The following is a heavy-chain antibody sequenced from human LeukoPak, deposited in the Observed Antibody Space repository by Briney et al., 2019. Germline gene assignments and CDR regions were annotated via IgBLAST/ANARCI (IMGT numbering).Heavy chain of an antibody. CDR3: AREKRVAGSRGGFDP. J-gene: IGHJ5*02. CDR2: INPNSGGT. CDR1: GYTLTGYY. Sequence: GASVKVSCKASGYTLTGYYMHWVRQAPGQGLEWMGWINPNSGGTNYAQKFQGRVTMTRDTSISTAYMELSRLRSDDTAVYYCAREKRVAGSRGGFDPWGQGTLVTVSS. V-gene: IGHV1-2*02. D-gene: IGHD6-19*01.